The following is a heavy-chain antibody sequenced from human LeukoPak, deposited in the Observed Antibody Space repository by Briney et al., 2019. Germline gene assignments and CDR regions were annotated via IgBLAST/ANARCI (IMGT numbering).Heavy chain of an antibody. D-gene: IGHD5-12*01. V-gene: IGHV4-39*01. CDR3: TRQPSNIVDY. Sequence: PSETLSLTCTGSGDYLSSSSYYSGWIRQPPGKGLEWIGNIYYSRSTYYNPSLKSRVTISADMSMNHFSLRLSSATAADTAMYYCTRQPSNIVDYWGQGTLVTVSS. J-gene: IGHJ4*02. CDR2: IYYSRST. CDR1: GDYLSSSSYY.